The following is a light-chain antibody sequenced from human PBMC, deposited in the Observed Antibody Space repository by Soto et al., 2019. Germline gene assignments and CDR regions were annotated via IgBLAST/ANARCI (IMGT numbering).Light chain of an antibody. V-gene: IGKV3D-20*02. Sequence: ESVLAQFPATLSLSLGERATLSCRASQRVTSTYLACYQQKPGHAPTLLLYGASSRATGIPHRFSGSGSGTDFTPPTTSLEPEDVAFYYCRQRQRLPRTFGQGTKVDIK. J-gene: IGKJ1*01. CDR3: RQRQRLPRT. CDR1: QRVTSTY. CDR2: GAS.